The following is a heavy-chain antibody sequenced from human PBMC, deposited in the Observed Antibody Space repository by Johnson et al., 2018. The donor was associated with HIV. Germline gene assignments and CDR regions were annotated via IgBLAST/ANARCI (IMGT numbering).Heavy chain of an antibody. J-gene: IGHJ3*02. CDR2: TNNDGSTT. V-gene: IGHV3-74*01. CDR1: GLSFSRSW. Sequence: VQLVESGGGLVQPGGSLRLSCAASGLSFSRSWMHWVRQAPGKGLVWVSRTNNDGSTTTYADSVKGRFTVSRGKVKNTLHLQMNVLRAEDTAVYYCAREWGVITFGGVIPRNAFDIWGQGTMVTVSS. D-gene: IGHD3-16*02. CDR3: AREWGVITFGGVIPRNAFDI.